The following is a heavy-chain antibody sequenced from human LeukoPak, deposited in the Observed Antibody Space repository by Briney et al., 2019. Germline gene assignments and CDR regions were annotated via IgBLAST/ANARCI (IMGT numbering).Heavy chain of an antibody. CDR3: ARDQSSSWYVDY. V-gene: IGHV1-2*02. CDR2: INPNSGGT. Sequence: DSVKVSCKASGYTFAGYYMHWVRQAPGQGLEWMGWINPNSGGTNYAQKFRGRVTMTRDTSISTAYMELSRLRSDDTAVYYCARDQSSSWYVDYWGQGTLVTVSS. CDR1: GYTFAGYY. J-gene: IGHJ4*02. D-gene: IGHD6-13*01.